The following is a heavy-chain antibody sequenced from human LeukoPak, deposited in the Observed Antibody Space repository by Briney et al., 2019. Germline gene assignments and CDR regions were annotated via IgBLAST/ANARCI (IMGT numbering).Heavy chain of an antibody. D-gene: IGHD3-3*01. CDR3: AKDLGVVWSGYYGMDV. CDR2: INPNSGDT. CDR1: GYTFTGYY. V-gene: IGHV1-2*02. Sequence: ASVKVSCKASGYTFTGYYINWVRQAPGQGLEWMGWINPNSGDTNYAQRFQGRVTVTRDTSISTAYMELTRLTSDDTAVYFCAKDLGVVWSGYYGMDVWGQRTTVTVSS. J-gene: IGHJ6*02.